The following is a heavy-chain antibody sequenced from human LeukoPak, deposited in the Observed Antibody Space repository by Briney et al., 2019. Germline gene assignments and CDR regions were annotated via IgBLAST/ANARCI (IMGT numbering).Heavy chain of an antibody. J-gene: IGHJ4*02. CDR2: IIPIFGTA. CDR1: GGTFSSYA. CDR3: ARGRGGIGIYYDSSGYEIPFDY. D-gene: IGHD3-22*01. V-gene: IGHV1-69*01. Sequence: GASVKVSCKASGGTFSSYAISWVRQAPGQGLEWMGGIIPIFGTANYAQKFQGRVTITADESTSTAYMELSSLRSEDTAVYYCARGRGGIGIYYDSSGYEIPFDYWGQGTLVTVSS.